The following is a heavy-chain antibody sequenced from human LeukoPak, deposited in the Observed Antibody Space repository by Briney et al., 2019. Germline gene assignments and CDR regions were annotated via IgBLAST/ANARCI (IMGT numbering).Heavy chain of an antibody. CDR3: ARGGYCSSTSCYGWFDP. CDR2: IIPIFGTA. CDR1: GGTFSSYA. V-gene: IGHV1-69*05. J-gene: IGHJ5*02. D-gene: IGHD2-2*01. Sequence: ASVKVSFKASGGTFSSYAISWVRQAPGQGLEWMGGIIPIFGTANYAQKFQGRVTITTDESTSTAYMELSSLRSEDTAVYYCARGGYCSSTSCYGWFDPWGQGTLVTVSS.